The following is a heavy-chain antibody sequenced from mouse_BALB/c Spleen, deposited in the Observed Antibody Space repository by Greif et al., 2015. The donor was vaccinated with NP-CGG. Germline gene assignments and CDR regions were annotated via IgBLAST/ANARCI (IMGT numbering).Heavy chain of an antibody. CDR2: ISSGGGST. Sequence: DVKLVESGGGLVKPGGSLKLSCAASGFAFSSYDMSWVRQTPEKRLEWVAYISSGGGSTYYPDTVKGRFTISRDNAKNTLYLQMSSLKSEDTAMYYCARHGYYGSFDYWGQGTTLTVSS. CDR3: ARHGYYGSFDY. CDR1: GFAFSSYD. D-gene: IGHD1-1*01. V-gene: IGHV5-12-1*01. J-gene: IGHJ2*01.